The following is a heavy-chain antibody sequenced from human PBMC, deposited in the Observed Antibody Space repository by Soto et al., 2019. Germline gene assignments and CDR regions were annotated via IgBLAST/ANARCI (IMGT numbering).Heavy chain of an antibody. CDR3: ARAPPVLEFRVFSGRSGYKH. CDR1: GYTFTRHG. D-gene: IGHD3-22*01. J-gene: IGHJ1*01. V-gene: IGHV1-18*01. Sequence: GASVKGSCKASGYTFTRHGISWVRQAPGQRLEGLGWISAYNGNTNYAQKLQGRVTMTTDTSTSTAYMELRSLRSDDTAVYYCARAPPVLEFRVFSGRSGYKHWGQGTLVTVSS. CDR2: ISAYNGNT.